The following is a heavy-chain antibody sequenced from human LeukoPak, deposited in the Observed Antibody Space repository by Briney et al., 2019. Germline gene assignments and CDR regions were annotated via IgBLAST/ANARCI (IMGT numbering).Heavy chain of an antibody. CDR2: ISSSSSYI. D-gene: IGHD1-7*01. Sequence: GGSLRLPCAASGFTFSSYSMNWVRQAPGKGLEWVSSISSSSSYIYYADSVKGRFTISRDNAKNSLYLQMNSLRAEDTAVYYCARDIGQELEFDYWGQGTLVTVSS. CDR1: GFTFSSYS. V-gene: IGHV3-21*01. J-gene: IGHJ4*02. CDR3: ARDIGQELEFDY.